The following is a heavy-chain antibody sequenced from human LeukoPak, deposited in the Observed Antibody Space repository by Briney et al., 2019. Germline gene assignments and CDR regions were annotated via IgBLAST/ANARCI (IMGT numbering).Heavy chain of an antibody. Sequence: PGGSLRLSCAASGFTFSSYEMNWVGQAPGKGLEWVSYISSSGSTIYYADSVKGRFTISRDNAKNSLYLQMNSLRAEDTAVYYCARAVDYDFWSGYRQIYYYYYYMDVWGKGTTVTVSS. CDR3: ARAVDYDFWSGYRQIYYYYYYMDV. J-gene: IGHJ6*03. V-gene: IGHV3-48*03. CDR1: GFTFSSYE. CDR2: ISSSGSTI. D-gene: IGHD3-3*01.